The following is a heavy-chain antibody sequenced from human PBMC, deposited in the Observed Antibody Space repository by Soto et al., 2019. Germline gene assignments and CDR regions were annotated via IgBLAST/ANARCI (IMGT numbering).Heavy chain of an antibody. CDR1: GFSFSTSGMC. J-gene: IGHJ4*02. V-gene: IGHV2-70*01. CDR2: IDWDDDK. D-gene: IGHD3-22*01. CDR3: ARNFYDTGNHYARIDY. Sequence: SGPTLVNPTQTLTLTCTFSGFSFSTSGMCVSWIRQPPGKALEWLALIDWDDDKFYLTSLKTRLTISRDTSKNQVVLTMTNMDPLDTATYCCARNFYDTGNHYARIDYWGPGTLVTVSS.